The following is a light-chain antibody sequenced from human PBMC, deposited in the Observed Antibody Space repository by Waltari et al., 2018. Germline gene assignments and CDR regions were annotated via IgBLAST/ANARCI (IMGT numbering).Light chain of an antibody. CDR3: QQAISFPLS. V-gene: IGKV1-12*01. Sequence: DIQLTQSQSSVSASVGDRVTITCRASQDLSGALAWHQQKPGKPPTLLIYTAANLQTGVPSRFSGSGSGTNFTLTISSLQPEDFATYYCQQAISFPLSFGGGTRVQIK. CDR1: QDLSGA. J-gene: IGKJ4*01. CDR2: TAA.